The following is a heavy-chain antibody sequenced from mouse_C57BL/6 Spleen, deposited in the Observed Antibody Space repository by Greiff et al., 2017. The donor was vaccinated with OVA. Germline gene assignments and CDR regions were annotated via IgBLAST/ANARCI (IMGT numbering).Heavy chain of an antibody. V-gene: IGHV1-52*01. D-gene: IGHD3-2*02. Sequence: QVQLQQPGAELVRPGSSVKLSCKASGYTFTSYWMHWVKQRPIQGLEWIGNIDPSDSETHYNQKFKDKATLTVDKSSSTAYMQLSSLTSEGSAVYYCARGTAQATWYAYWGQGTLVTVSA. CDR2: IDPSDSET. CDR3: ARGTAQATWYAY. CDR1: GYTFTSYW. J-gene: IGHJ3*01.